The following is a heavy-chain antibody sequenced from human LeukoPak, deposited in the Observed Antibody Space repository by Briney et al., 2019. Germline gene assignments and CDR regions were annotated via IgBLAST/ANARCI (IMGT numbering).Heavy chain of an antibody. CDR3: AAGSPKAGFFDY. D-gene: IGHD3-10*01. V-gene: IGHV1-46*01. J-gene: IGHJ4*02. Sequence: ASVKVSCKASGYTFTSYYMHWVRQAPGQGLEWMGIINPSGGSTSYAQKFQERVTITRDMSTSTAYMELSSLRSEDTAVYYCAAGSPKAGFFDYWGQGTLVTVSS. CDR2: INPSGGST. CDR1: GYTFTSYY.